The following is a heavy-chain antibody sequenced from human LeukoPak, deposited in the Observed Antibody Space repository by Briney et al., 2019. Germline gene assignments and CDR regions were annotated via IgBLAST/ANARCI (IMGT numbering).Heavy chain of an antibody. CDR1: GFTFIDYD. D-gene: IGHD6-19*01. CDR3: ARGGIQVSGIDEFDY. CDR2: IGIRGDT. J-gene: IGHJ4*02. Sequence: GGSLRLSCAASGFTFIDYDMLWVRQVIGKGLEWVSAIGIRGDTHYSGSVKGRFTISRENAESSLYLQMNSLRAEDTAVYYCARGGIQVSGIDEFDYWGQGTLVTVSS. V-gene: IGHV3-13*01.